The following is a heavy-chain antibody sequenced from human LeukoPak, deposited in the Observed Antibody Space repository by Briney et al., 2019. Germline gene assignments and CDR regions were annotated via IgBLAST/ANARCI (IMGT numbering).Heavy chain of an antibody. CDR3: ARCGAWIQLWL. J-gene: IGHJ4*02. CDR2: IYYSGST. CDR1: GGSISSSNW. D-gene: IGHD5-18*01. Sequence: SETLSLTCAVSGGSISSSNWWSWVRQPPGKGLEWIGSIYYSGSTYYNPSLKSRVTISVDTSKNQFSLKLSSVTAADTAVYYCARCGAWIQLWLWGQGTLVTVSS. V-gene: IGHV4-39*01.